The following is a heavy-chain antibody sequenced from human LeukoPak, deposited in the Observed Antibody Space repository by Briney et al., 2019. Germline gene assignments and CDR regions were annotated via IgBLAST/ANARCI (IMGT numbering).Heavy chain of an antibody. CDR1: GFTFDDYA. Sequence: GGSLRLSCAASGFTFDDYAMHWVRQAPGKGLEWVSLISGDGGSTYYADSVKGRFTISRDNSKNSLYLQMNSLRTEDTALYYCANIPGYSSSWYAGYFDLWGRGTLVTVSS. CDR3: ANIPGYSSSWYAGYFDL. V-gene: IGHV3-43*02. CDR2: ISGDGGST. J-gene: IGHJ2*01. D-gene: IGHD6-13*01.